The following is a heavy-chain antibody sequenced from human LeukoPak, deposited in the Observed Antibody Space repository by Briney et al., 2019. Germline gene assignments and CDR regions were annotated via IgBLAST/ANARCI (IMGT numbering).Heavy chain of an antibody. CDR2: IYYSGST. J-gene: IGHJ3*02. Sequence: SETLSLTCTVSGGSISSYYWSWIRQPPGKGLEWIGYIYYSGSTNYNPSLKSRVTISVDTSKNQFSLKLSSVTVADTAVYYCARIHSGSYHDAFDIWGQGTMVTVSS. CDR3: ARIHSGSYHDAFDI. D-gene: IGHD1-26*01. V-gene: IGHV4-59*08. CDR1: GGSISSYY.